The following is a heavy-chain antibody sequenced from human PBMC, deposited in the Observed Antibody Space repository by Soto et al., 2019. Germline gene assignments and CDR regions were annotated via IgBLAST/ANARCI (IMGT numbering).Heavy chain of an antibody. CDR1: GGTFSSFG. Sequence: GASVKVCCEASGGTFSSFGISWVRQAPGQGLEWMGGIIPVFGRPNYAQRFRGRLTITADESTNTSYMELIDLTSEDTAVYYCAREASGYDFWGQGTQVTVSS. CDR2: IIPVFGRP. J-gene: IGHJ4*02. V-gene: IGHV1-69*13. CDR3: AREASGYDF. D-gene: IGHD5-12*01.